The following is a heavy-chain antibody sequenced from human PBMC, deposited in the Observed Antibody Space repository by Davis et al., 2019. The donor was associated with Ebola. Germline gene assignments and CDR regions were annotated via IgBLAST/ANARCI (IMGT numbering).Heavy chain of an antibody. CDR3: ARSGYCSSTSCYWVSSYYYYGMDV. D-gene: IGHD2-2*01. V-gene: IGHV1-69*05. Sequence: AASVKVSCKASGGTFSSYAISWVRQAPGQGLEWMGGIIPIFGTANYAQKFQGRVTMTTDTSTSTAYMELRSLRSDDTAVYYCARSGYCSSTSCYWVSSYYYYGMDVWGQGTTVTVSS. J-gene: IGHJ6*02. CDR1: GGTFSSYA. CDR2: IIPIFGTA.